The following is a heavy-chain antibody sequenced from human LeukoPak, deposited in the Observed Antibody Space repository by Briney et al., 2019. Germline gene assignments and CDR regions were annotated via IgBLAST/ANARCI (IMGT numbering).Heavy chain of an antibody. CDR2: INPNSGGT. V-gene: IGHV1-2*02. CDR1: GYTFTSYA. J-gene: IGHJ4*02. Sequence: ASVKVSCKASGYTFTSYAMNWVRQAPGQGLEWMGWINPNSGGTNYAQKFQGRVTMTRDTSISTAYMELSRLRSDDTAVYYCAKGVRRWLQLGFDYWGQGTLVTVSS. D-gene: IGHD5-24*01. CDR3: AKGVRRWLQLGFDY.